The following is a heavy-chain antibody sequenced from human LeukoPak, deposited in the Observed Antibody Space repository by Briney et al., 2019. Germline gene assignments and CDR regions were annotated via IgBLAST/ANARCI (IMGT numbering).Heavy chain of an antibody. CDR2: IWYDGSNK. D-gene: IGHD6-13*01. Sequence: PGRSLRLSCAASGFTFSSYGMHWVRQAPGKGLEWVAVIWYDGSNKYYADSVKGRFTISRDNSKNTLYLQMNSLRAEDTAVYYCASGYSSSWARPHYYYGMDVWGQGTTVTVSS. V-gene: IGHV3-33*08. CDR3: ASGYSSSWARPHYYYGMDV. J-gene: IGHJ6*02. CDR1: GFTFSSYG.